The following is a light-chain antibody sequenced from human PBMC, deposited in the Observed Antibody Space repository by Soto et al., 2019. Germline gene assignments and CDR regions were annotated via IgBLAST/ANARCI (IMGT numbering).Light chain of an antibody. J-gene: IGKJ3*01. CDR3: QQYYSFPFT. CDR1: QSVLYSSNNKNY. Sequence: DIVMTQSPDSLAVSLGERATINCKSSQSVLYSSNNKNYLTWYQQKPGQPPKLLISWASTRESAVPDRFSGSGSETEFTLTISSLQAEDVAVYYCQQYYSFPFTFGPGTKVDIK. V-gene: IGKV4-1*01. CDR2: WAS.